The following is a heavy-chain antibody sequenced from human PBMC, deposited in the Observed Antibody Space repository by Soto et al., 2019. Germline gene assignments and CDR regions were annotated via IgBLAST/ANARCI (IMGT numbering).Heavy chain of an antibody. J-gene: IGHJ6*01. CDR2: IYHTGRT. CDR1: SGSISSRY. Sequence: QVQLKESGPGLVKPSETLSLSCTVSSGSISSRYWSWIRQSPEKGLEWIGYIYHTGRTNYNPSLKSRVTMSIDMSSNQYSLKLTSVTAADTAVYYRATGGRLNDYYYGMDVW. D-gene: IGHD3-16*01. V-gene: IGHV4-59*11. CDR3: ATGGRLNDYYYGMDV.